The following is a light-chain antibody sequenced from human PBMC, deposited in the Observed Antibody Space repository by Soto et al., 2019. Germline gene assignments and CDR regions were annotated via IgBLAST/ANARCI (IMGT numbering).Light chain of an antibody. V-gene: IGKV1-16*01. CDR2: SAS. J-gene: IGKJ4*01. CDR1: QGITMY. CDR3: QQYSTYPLT. Sequence: DIQMTQSPSSLSAYVADRVTITCRASQGITMYLNWYRQKSGKAPELLIYSASTLEGGVPSRFSGSGSGTDFTLTISSLQPEDVATYYCQQYSTYPLTFGGGTKVDIK.